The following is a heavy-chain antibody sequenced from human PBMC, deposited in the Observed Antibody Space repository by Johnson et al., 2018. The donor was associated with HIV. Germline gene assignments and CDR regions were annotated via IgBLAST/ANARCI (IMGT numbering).Heavy chain of an antibody. V-gene: IGHV3-30*02. Sequence: QVQVVESGGGVVQPGGSLRLSCAASGFTFSSYDMHWVRQAPGKGLEWVAFIRYDGSNRYYADSVKGRFTISRDNSNNTLYLQMNSLRAEDTAVYYCAKDGKTYYNFWSGFDAFDIWGQGTMVTVSS. J-gene: IGHJ3*02. CDR1: GFTFSSYD. CDR2: IRYDGSNR. D-gene: IGHD3-3*01. CDR3: AKDGKTYYNFWSGFDAFDI.